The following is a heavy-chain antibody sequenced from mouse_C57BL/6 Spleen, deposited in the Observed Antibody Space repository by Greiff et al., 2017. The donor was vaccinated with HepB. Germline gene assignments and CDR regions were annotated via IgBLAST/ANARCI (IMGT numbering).Heavy chain of an antibody. D-gene: IGHD2-3*01. CDR1: GYSFTDYN. Sequence: VQLKEPGPELVKPGASVKISCKASGYSFTDYNMNWVKQSNGKSLEWIGVINPNYGTTSYNQKFKGKATLTVDQSSSTAYMQLSSLTSEDSAVYYCASGGYSAWFAYWGQGTLVTVSA. J-gene: IGHJ3*01. V-gene: IGHV1-39*01. CDR3: ASGGYSAWFAY. CDR2: INPNYGTT.